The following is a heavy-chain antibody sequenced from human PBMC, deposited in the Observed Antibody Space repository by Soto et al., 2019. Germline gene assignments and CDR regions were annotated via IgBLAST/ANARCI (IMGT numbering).Heavy chain of an antibody. D-gene: IGHD2-2*01. CDR2: IDSRSYM. V-gene: IGHV3-21*01. CDR3: VRDDCTSTSCFKGFDY. CDR1: GFRFSTYS. Sequence: EVQLVESGGGMVKPGGSLRLSCAAAGFRFSTYSMNWVRQAPGKGLEWVSSIDSRSYMYLADSVRGRFTISRDNAKNSLHLQMNSLRAEDTAVYYCVRDDCTSTSCFKGFDYWGQGTLVTVSS. J-gene: IGHJ4*02.